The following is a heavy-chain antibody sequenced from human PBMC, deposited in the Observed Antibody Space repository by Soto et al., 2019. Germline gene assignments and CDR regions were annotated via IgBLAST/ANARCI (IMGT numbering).Heavy chain of an antibody. J-gene: IGHJ5*02. Sequence: EVQLVESGGGLVQPGGSLRLSCAASGFTFSSYEMNWVRQAPGKGLEWVSYISSSGSTIYSADSVKGRFTISRDNAKNSLYLQMNSLRAEDTAVYYCERETGGRWLQSGWFDPWGEGTLVTVSS. D-gene: IGHD5-12*01. CDR3: ERETGGRWLQSGWFDP. CDR1: GFTFSSYE. V-gene: IGHV3-48*03. CDR2: ISSSGSTI.